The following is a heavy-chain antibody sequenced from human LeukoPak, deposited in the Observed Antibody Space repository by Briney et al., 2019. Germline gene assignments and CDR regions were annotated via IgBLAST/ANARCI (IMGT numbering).Heavy chain of an antibody. D-gene: IGHD6-13*01. Sequence: GGSLRLSCAASGFTFSSYGMHWVRQAPGKGLEWVAVISYDGSNKYYADSVKGRFTISRDNSKNTLYLQMNSLRAEDTAVYYCAKVAIAAAARNFDYWGQGTLVTVSS. CDR3: AKVAIAAAARNFDY. V-gene: IGHV3-30*18. CDR2: ISYDGSNK. J-gene: IGHJ4*02. CDR1: GFTFSSYG.